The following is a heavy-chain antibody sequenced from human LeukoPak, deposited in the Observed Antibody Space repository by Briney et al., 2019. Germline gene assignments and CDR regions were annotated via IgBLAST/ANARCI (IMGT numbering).Heavy chain of an antibody. V-gene: IGHV3-23*01. CDR2: ITPNADRT. CDR1: GFTFGSCG. CDR3: AIMHGYYDGSGYWVQ. Sequence: GGSLRLSCAASGFTFGSCGMIWVRQAPGKGLQWVSFITPNADRTSYADSVEGRFTISRDNPRNTLYMQMNSRRDEDTAIYYCAIMHGYYDGSGYWVQWGQGNLVTVSS. D-gene: IGHD3-22*01. J-gene: IGHJ1*01.